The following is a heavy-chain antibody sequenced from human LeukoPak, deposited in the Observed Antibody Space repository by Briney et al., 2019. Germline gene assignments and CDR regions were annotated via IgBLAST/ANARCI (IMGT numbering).Heavy chain of an antibody. CDR2: INRGGSS. Sequence: SETLSLTCAVYGGSFSGYYWTWIRQPPGKGLEWVGEINRGGSSNYNPSLKSRVNISLDTSENQFSLKLSSVTAADTALYYCARLLPSQSDAFDIWGQGTMVTVSS. J-gene: IGHJ3*02. V-gene: IGHV4-34*01. D-gene: IGHD2-15*01. CDR1: GGSFSGYY. CDR3: ARLLPSQSDAFDI.